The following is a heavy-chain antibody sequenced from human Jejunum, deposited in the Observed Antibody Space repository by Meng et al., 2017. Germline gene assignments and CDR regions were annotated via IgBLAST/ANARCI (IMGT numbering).Heavy chain of an antibody. J-gene: IGHJ4*02. CDR3: ARDESGDLNY. CDR2: IKPDGSVK. Sequence: VQLVVLGGGLVQPGESLRLSCAASGFTFSTFWMAWVRQAPGRGLEWVANIKPDGSVKYYVDSVKGRFTISRDNAMNSLILQMNSLRAEDTAVYYCARDESGDLNYWGRGTLVTV. D-gene: IGHD7-27*01. CDR1: GFTFSTFW. V-gene: IGHV3-7*01.